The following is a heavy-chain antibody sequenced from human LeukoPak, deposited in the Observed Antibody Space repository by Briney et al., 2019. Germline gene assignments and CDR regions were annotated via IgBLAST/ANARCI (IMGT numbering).Heavy chain of an antibody. Sequence: ASVKVSCKASGYTFTSYDINWVRQATGQGLEWMGWMNPNSGNTGYAQKFQGRVTMTRNTSISTAYMELSSLRSEDTAVYYCARYGAAGTSFDYWGQGTLVTVSS. J-gene: IGHJ4*02. CDR2: MNPNSGNT. D-gene: IGHD6-13*01. V-gene: IGHV1-8*01. CDR3: ARYGAAGTSFDY. CDR1: GYTFTSYD.